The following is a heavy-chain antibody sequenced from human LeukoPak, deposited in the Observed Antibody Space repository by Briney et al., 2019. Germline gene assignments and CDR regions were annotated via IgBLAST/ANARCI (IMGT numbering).Heavy chain of an antibody. J-gene: IGHJ4*02. Sequence: ASVKVSCKASGGTFISYAISWVRQAPGQGLEWMGRIIPILGIANYAQKFQGRVTITADKSTSTAYMELSSLRSEDTAVYYCARAMAPFSPSDYWGQGTLVTVSS. V-gene: IGHV1-69*04. CDR2: IIPILGIA. D-gene: IGHD5-24*01. CDR1: GGTFISYA. CDR3: ARAMAPFSPSDY.